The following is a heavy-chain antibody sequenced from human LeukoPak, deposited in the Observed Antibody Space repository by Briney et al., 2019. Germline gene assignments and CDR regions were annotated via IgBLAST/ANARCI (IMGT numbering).Heavy chain of an antibody. D-gene: IGHD3-10*01. J-gene: IGHJ3*02. Sequence: PGGSLRLSCAASGFTFDDYGMSWVRQAPGKGLEWVSGINWNGGSTGYADSVKGRFTISRDNAKNTLYLQMNSLRAEDTAVYYCARTYLPWFAFDIWGQGTMVTVSS. CDR1: GFTFDDYG. V-gene: IGHV3-20*04. CDR2: INWNGGST. CDR3: ARTYLPWFAFDI.